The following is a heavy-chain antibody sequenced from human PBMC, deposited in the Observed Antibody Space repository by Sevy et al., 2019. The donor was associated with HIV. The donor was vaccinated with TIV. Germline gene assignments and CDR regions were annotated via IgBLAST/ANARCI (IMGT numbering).Heavy chain of an antibody. CDR3: AKEFWVERPAYYFGS. J-gene: IGHJ4*02. CDR1: GFAFEDYT. D-gene: IGHD2-2*01. Sequence: GGSLRLSCAGSGFAFEDYTMHWVRQAPGRGLEWVSLNSWDGGSRNYSDSVKGRFTITRDNSNNSLYLQMNSLRRDDSGKYYCAKEFWVERPAYYFGSGGQGSL. V-gene: IGHV3-43*01. CDR2: NSWDGGSR.